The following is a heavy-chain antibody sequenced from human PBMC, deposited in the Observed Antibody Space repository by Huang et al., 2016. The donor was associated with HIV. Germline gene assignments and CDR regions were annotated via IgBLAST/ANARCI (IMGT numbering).Heavy chain of an antibody. CDR1: GGSFSGYY. V-gene: IGHV4-34*01. Sequence: QVQLQQWGAGLLKPSETLSLTCAVYGGSFSGYYWSWIRQPPGKGLEWIGEINHSGSTNDNPSLKSRVTISVDTSKNQFSLKLNSVTAADTAVYYCARGSVFAETYWGQGTLVTVSS. D-gene: IGHD1-20*01. CDR3: ARGSVFAETY. J-gene: IGHJ4*02. CDR2: INHSGST.